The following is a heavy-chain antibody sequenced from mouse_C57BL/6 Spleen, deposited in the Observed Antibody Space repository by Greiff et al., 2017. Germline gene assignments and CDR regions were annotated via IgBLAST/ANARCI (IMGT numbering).Heavy chain of an antibody. V-gene: IGHV5-9*01. CDR3: ARNGTTVGATGYYYAMDY. Sequence: EVKLVQSGGGLVKPGGSLKLSCAASGFTFSSYTMSWVRQTPEKRLEWVATISGGGGNTYYPDSVKGRFTISRDNDKNTLYLQMSSLRYEDTALYYCARNGTTVGATGYYYAMDYWGQGTSANGSS. CDR1: GFTFSSYT. J-gene: IGHJ4*01. D-gene: IGHD1-1*01. CDR2: ISGGGGNT.